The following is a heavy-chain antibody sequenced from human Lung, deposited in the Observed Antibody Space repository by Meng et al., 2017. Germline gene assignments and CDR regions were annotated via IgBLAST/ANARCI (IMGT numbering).Heavy chain of an antibody. D-gene: IGHD4-11*01. CDR1: GGSFSDYY. Sequence: VQLQHGVAVLFNPFDTLSLPGVVYGGSFSDYYWSWIRQPPGKGLEWIGEINHSGSTNYNPSLESRATISVDTSQNNLSLKLSSVTAADSAVYYCARGPTTMAHDFDYWGQGTLVTVSS. J-gene: IGHJ4*02. CDR2: INHSGST. V-gene: IGHV4-34*01. CDR3: ARGPTTMAHDFDY.